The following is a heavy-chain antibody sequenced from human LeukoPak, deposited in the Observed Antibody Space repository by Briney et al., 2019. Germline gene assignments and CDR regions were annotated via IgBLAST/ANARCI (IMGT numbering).Heavy chain of an antibody. CDR1: GLPFSDYS. CDR2: IRAGGGST. J-gene: IGHJ4*02. D-gene: IGHD6-13*01. Sequence: GGPLRLPCAASGLPFSDYSMTWVRQAPGKGRFWVSGIRAGGGSTYYADSVKGRFTISRDNSRNTLYLQMNSVRAEDTAVYYCAKDAAGPEYWGQGTLVTVSS. V-gene: IGHV3-23*01. CDR3: AKDAAGPEY.